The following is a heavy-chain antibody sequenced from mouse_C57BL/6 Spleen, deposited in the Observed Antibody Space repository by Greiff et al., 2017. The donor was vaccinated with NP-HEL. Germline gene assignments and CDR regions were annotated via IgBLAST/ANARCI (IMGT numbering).Heavy chain of an antibody. Sequence: VQLQQSGPGLVKPSQSLSLTCSVTGYSITSGYYWNWIRQFPVNKLEWMGYISYDGSNNYNPSLKNRISITRDTSKNQSFLKLNSVTTEDTATYYCASGVGQGWGQGTTLTVSS. V-gene: IGHV3-6*01. CDR2: ISYDGSN. D-gene: IGHD3-3*01. CDR3: ASGVGQG. CDR1: GYSITSGYY. J-gene: IGHJ2*01.